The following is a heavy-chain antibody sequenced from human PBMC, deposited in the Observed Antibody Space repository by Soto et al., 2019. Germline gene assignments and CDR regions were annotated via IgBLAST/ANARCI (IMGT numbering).Heavy chain of an antibody. V-gene: IGHV1-69*01. CDR2: IIPICGTA. J-gene: IGHJ6*01. D-gene: IGHD5-12*01. CDR3: ARTRQEIVATNCSYFYGMEV. Sequence: SLVRQAPGQGLEWMGGIIPICGTANYAQKFQGRVTLTADESTSTAYMERSSLRAKDTAVYYCARTRQEIVATNCSYFYGMEVWGQATTVTVAS.